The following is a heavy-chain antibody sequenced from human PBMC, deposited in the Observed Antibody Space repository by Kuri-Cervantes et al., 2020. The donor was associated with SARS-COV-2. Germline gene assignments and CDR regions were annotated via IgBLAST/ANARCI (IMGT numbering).Heavy chain of an antibody. CDR2: IYYTGST. Sequence: GSLRLSCTVSGGSISDYYWSWIRQPPGKGLEWIGDIYYTGSTSYNTSFKSRVAISVDTSKNQFSLKLTSVTAADTAVYYCARDCSTADCKTFGYYWGRGTLVTVSS. CDR3: ARDCSTADCKTFGYY. J-gene: IGHJ4*02. CDR1: GGSISDYY. D-gene: IGHD2-2*01. V-gene: IGHV4-59*01.